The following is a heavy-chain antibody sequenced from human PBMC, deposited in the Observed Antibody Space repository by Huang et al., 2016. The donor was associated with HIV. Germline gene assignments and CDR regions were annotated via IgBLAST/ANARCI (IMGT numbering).Heavy chain of an antibody. V-gene: IGHV3-9*01. Sequence: EVQLVESGGGLVQPGRSLRPSCAAPGFTFDDYAMNWVRQGPGKGREWGSVVSWNSSSIGYADSVKSRFTISRDNAKNSLHLQMNSLRAEDTALYYCAKDIKAGSSGWSTWAFDIWGQGTMVTVSS. CDR2: VSWNSSSI. J-gene: IGHJ3*02. CDR3: AKDIKAGSSGWSTWAFDI. D-gene: IGHD6-19*01. CDR1: GFTFDDYA.